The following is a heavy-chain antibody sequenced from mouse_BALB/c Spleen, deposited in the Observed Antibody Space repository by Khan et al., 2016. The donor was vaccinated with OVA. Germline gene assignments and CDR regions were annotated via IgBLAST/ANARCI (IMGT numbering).Heavy chain of an antibody. CDR2: IYPGSDNT. V-gene: IGHV1-76*01. Sequence: QVQLQQSGAELARPGASVKLSCKTSGYTFTDYNINWMKQRTGQGLEWIGEIYPGSDNTFYNEKFRGKATLTAEKSSSTAYLQLSSLKSEDSAVYFCAREWVAWFPEWGQGTLVTVSA. CDR3: AREWVAWFPE. J-gene: IGHJ3*01. CDR1: GYTFTDYN.